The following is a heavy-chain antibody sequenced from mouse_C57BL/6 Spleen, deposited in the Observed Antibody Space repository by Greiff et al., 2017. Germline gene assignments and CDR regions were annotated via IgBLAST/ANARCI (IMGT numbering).Heavy chain of an antibody. CDR2: IYPRSGNT. J-gene: IGHJ2*01. D-gene: IGHD1-1*01. CDR3: ARSATVVAPYFDY. Sequence: QVHVKQSGAELARPGASVKLSCKASGYTFTSYGISWVKQRTGQGLEWIGEIYPRSGNTYYNEKFKGKATLTADKSSSTAYMELRSLTSEDSAVXFCARSATVVAPYFDYWGQGTTLTVSS. CDR1: GYTFTSYG. V-gene: IGHV1-81*01.